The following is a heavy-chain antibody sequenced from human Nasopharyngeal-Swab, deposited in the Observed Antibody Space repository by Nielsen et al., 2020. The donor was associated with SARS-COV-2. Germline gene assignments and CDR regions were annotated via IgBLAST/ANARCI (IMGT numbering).Heavy chain of an antibody. J-gene: IGHJ4*02. V-gene: IGHV3-23*01. D-gene: IGHD5-18*01. CDR2: ISGSGGST. Sequence: VRQMPGKGLEWVSAISGSGGSTYYADSVKGRFTISRDNSKNTLYLQVNSLRAEDTAVYYCANSVDAAMADYWGQGTLVTVSS. CDR3: ANSVDAAMADY.